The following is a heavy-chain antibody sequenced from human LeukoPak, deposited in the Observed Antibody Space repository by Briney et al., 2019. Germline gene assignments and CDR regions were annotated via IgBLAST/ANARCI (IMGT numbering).Heavy chain of an antibody. CDR3: ARHSPVGIFYFDY. J-gene: IGHJ4*02. CDR2: IYYSGST. Sequence: SETLSLACTVSGGSLSNSSSYWGWLRQPPGKGLEWIGSIYYSGSTYYNPSLKSRVTISVDTSKNQFSLKLSSVTAADTAVYYCARHSPVGIFYFDYWGQGTLVTVSS. CDR1: GGSLSNSSSY. V-gene: IGHV4-39*01. D-gene: IGHD1-26*01.